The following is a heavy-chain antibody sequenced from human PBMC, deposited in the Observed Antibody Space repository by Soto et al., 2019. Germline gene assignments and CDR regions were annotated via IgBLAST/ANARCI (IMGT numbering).Heavy chain of an antibody. CDR3: ARESGYCSGGSCYSHAFDN. Sequence: EVQLVESGGGLVQPGGSLRLSCAASGFTFSSYDMHWVRQATGKGLEWVSAIGTAGDTYYPGSVKGRFTISRENAKNSLYLQMNSLRAGDTAVYYCARESGYCSGGSCYSHAFDNWGQGTMVAVSS. V-gene: IGHV3-13*01. D-gene: IGHD2-15*01. CDR2: IGTAGDT. CDR1: GFTFSSYD. J-gene: IGHJ3*02.